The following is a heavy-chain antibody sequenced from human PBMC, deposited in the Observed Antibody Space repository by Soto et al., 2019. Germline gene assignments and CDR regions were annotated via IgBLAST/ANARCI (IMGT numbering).Heavy chain of an antibody. V-gene: IGHV4-34*01. CDR3: VRGLRGAVVYNSYYAMDV. CDR2: VNHSGST. J-gene: IGHJ6*02. Sequence: QVQLQQWGAGLLKPSETLSLTCAVYTGSFSGYYWSWIRQPPGKGLEWIGEVNHSGSTNYNPSVSSRAPISVDTSKQQFSLKLESVTAADTAVYYCVRGLRGAVVYNSYYAMDVWGLGTTVTVSS. D-gene: IGHD2-15*01. CDR1: TGSFSGYY.